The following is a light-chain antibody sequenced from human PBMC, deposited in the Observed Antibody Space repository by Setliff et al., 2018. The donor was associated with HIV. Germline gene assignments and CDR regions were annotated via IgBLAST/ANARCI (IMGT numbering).Light chain of an antibody. CDR2: RND. J-gene: IGLJ1*01. Sequence: SVLTQPPSASGTPGQRVTISCSGGNSNIGSNYLYWYQQLPGTAPKLLIYRNDQRPSGVPDRFSGSKSGTSASLAISGLRSEDEADYYCAAWDDSLSGFYVFGTGTKVTVL. CDR1: NSNIGSNY. V-gene: IGLV1-47*01. CDR3: AAWDDSLSGFYV.